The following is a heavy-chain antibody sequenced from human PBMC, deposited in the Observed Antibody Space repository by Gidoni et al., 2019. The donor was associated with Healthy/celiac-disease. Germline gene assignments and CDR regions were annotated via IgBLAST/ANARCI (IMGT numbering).Heavy chain of an antibody. CDR2: IWYDGSNK. CDR1: GFTFGSYG. J-gene: IGHJ6*02. V-gene: IGHV3-33*01. D-gene: IGHD3-10*01. Sequence: QVQLVEAGGGVVQPGRYLRLSCAASGFTFGSYGMHWVRQAPGKGLEWVAVIWYDGSNKYYADSVKGRFTISRDNSKNTLYLQMNSLRAEDTAVYYCARDFYGSGSYYGYYYYGMDVWGQGTTVTVSS. CDR3: ARDFYGSGSYYGYYYYGMDV.